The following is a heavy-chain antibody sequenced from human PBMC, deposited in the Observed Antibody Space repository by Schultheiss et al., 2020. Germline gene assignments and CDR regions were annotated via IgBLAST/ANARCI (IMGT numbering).Heavy chain of an antibody. Sequence: SETLSLTCAVSGGSISSSNWWSWVRQPPGKGLEWIGEIYHSGSTNYNPSLKSRVTISVDKSKNQFSLKLSSVTAADTAVYYCARVGRSYDILTGYYMYYFDYWGQGTLGTVSS. CDR3: ARVGRSYDILTGYYMYYFDY. CDR1: GGSISSSNW. CDR2: IYHSGST. J-gene: IGHJ4*02. D-gene: IGHD3-9*01. V-gene: IGHV4-4*02.